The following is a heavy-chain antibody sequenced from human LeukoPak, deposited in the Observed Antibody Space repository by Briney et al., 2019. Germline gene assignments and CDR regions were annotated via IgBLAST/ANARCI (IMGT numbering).Heavy chain of an antibody. CDR1: GFTFSDYW. V-gene: IGHV3-74*01. D-gene: IGHD1-20*01. J-gene: IGHJ4*02. Sequence: PGGSLRLSCAASGFTFSDYWMHWVRQVPGEGLVWVSRISGDGTKTAYAGSVKGRFTISRDNDRTTLYLQMNRLRADDASVYYCVHSIPGHHYLEYWGQGTLVTVSS. CDR3: VHSIPGHHYLEY. CDR2: ISGDGTKT.